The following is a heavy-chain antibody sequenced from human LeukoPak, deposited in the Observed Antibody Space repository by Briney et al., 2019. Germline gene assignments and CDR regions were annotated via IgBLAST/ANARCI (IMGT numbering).Heavy chain of an antibody. CDR1: GGSVSSGNYY. J-gene: IGHJ6*03. CDR2: VSSGGST. D-gene: IGHD1-26*01. Sequence: SETLSLTCIVPGGSVSSGNYYWGWIRQPPGKGLEWIGSVSSGGSTYYTPSLKSRFALSVDTSKSQFSLKLNSVTAADTAVYYCASDGRGSGWELVFGASYYFYMDVWGKGTTVTVSS. V-gene: IGHV4-39*07. CDR3: ASDGRGSGWELVFGASYYFYMDV.